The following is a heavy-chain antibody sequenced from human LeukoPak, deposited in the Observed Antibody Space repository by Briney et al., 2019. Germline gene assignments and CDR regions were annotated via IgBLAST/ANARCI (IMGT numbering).Heavy chain of an antibody. J-gene: IGHJ4*02. Sequence: PGGSLRLSCAASGFTFSSYWMNWVRQAPGKGLEWVAVMSFDGSHTYYADSVKGRFTISRDNSKNTLYLQMSSLRAEDTAVYYCAKERVDWRYFDYWGQGTLVTVSS. V-gene: IGHV3-30*18. D-gene: IGHD3-9*01. CDR2: MSFDGSHT. CDR3: AKERVDWRYFDY. CDR1: GFTFSSYW.